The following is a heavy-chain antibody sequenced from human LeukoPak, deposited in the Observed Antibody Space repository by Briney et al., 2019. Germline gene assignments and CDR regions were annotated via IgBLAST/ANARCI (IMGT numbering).Heavy chain of an antibody. J-gene: IGHJ3*02. Sequence: GGSLRLSCAASGFTFDDYAMHWVRQAPGKGLEWVSGISWNSGSIGYVDSVKGRFTISRDNAKNSLYLQMNSLRAEDTAVYYCARDLQRTLPDAFDIWGQGTMVTVSS. CDR3: ARDLQRTLPDAFDI. V-gene: IGHV3-9*01. CDR1: GFTFDDYA. CDR2: ISWNSGSI.